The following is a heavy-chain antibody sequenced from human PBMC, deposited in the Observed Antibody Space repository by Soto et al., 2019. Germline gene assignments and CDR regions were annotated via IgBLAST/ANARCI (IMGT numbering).Heavy chain of an antibody. Sequence: QVQLVQSGAEVKKPGASVKVSCKASGYTFTSYAMHWVRQAPGQRLEWMGWINAGNGNTKYSQKFQGRVTITSDTSASTAYMELSSLRSEDTAVYYCARDFFYYYYDSSGYSFDYWGQGTLDTVSS. V-gene: IGHV1-3*01. J-gene: IGHJ4*02. CDR1: GYTFTSYA. CDR3: ARDFFYYYYDSSGYSFDY. D-gene: IGHD3-22*01. CDR2: INAGNGNT.